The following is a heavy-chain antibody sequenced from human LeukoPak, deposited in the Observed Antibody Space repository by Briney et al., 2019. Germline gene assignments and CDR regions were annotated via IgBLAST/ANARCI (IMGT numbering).Heavy chain of an antibody. CDR1: GFTFSSYG. J-gene: IGHJ4*02. CDR2: ISYDGSNK. CDR3: ARGYCSGGSCYDY. Sequence: PGGSLRLSCAASGFTFSSYGMHWVRQAPGKGLEWVALISYDGSNKYYADSVKGRFTISRDNSKNTLYLQMNSLRAEDTAVYYCARGYCSGGSCYDYWGQGTLVTVSS. V-gene: IGHV3-30*03. D-gene: IGHD2-15*01.